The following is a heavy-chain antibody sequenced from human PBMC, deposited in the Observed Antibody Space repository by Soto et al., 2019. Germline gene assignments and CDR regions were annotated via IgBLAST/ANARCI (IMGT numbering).Heavy chain of an antibody. CDR3: VRDWGGNTVPYWYFDI. CDR1: GFNVSSHY. CDR2: IYSDGTT. D-gene: IGHD3-16*01. J-gene: IGHJ2*01. V-gene: IGHV3-53*01. Sequence: EVQLVESGGGFIQPGGSLRLSCAASGFNVSSHYINWIRQAPGKGLEWVLIIYSDGTTYYADSVKGRFTISRDNSKNALYLQMTNLRADDTAVYHCVRDWGGNTVPYWYFDIWGRGTLVTVSS.